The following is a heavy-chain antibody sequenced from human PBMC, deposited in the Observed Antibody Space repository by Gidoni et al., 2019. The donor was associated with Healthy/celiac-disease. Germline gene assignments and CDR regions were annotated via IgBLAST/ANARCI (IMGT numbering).Heavy chain of an antibody. CDR3: ARDSDFWSGYSPRYFDY. D-gene: IGHD3-3*01. J-gene: IGHJ4*02. Sequence: QVQLVQSGAEVKKPGASVKVSCKASGYTFPSYGISWVRQAPGQGLEWMGWISAYNGNTNYAQKLQGRVTMTTDTSTSTAYMELRSLRSDDTAVYYCARDSDFWSGYSPRYFDYWGQGTLVTVSS. CDR1: GYTFPSYG. CDR2: ISAYNGNT. V-gene: IGHV1-18*01.